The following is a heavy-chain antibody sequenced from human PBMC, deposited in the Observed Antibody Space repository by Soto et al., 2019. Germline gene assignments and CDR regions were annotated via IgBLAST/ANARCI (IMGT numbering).Heavy chain of an antibody. J-gene: IGHJ5*02. CDR1: GGSISSGDYY. CDR3: ARWWSGSRQGFDP. D-gene: IGHD3-3*01. CDR2: IYYSGST. V-gene: IGHV4-31*03. Sequence: QVQLQESGPGLVKPSQTLSLTCTVSGGSISSGDYYWSWIRQHPGKGLEWIGYIYYSGSTYYNPYLKSRVTISVAKSKTQFSLKLSSVTAADTAVYYCARWWSGSRQGFDPWGQGTLVTVSS.